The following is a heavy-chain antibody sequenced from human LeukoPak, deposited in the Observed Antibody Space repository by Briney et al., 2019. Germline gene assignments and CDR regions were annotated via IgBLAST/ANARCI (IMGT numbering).Heavy chain of an antibody. V-gene: IGHV3-21*01. CDR3: AKDLYGSGEGGMDV. CDR1: GFTFSSYS. Sequence: PGGSLRLSCAASGFTFSSYSMNWVRQAPGKGLEWVSSISSSSSYIYYADSVKGRFTISRDSAKNSLYLQMNSLRAEDTAVYYCAKDLYGSGEGGMDVWGQGTTVTVSS. J-gene: IGHJ6*02. D-gene: IGHD3-10*01. CDR2: ISSSSSYI.